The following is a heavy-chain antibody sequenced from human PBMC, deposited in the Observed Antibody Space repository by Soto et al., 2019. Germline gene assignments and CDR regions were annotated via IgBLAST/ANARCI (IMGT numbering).Heavy chain of an antibody. J-gene: IGHJ4*02. CDR3: ARYSGFDYFFDY. D-gene: IGHD5-12*01. CDR1: GFTLSRYA. Sequence: QVQLVESGGGVVQPGRSLRLSCAGSGFTLSRYALHWVRQAPGKGLEWVASISHDGTNIYYADSVKGRFTISRDDSKNTLYLQMNSLSAEDTAVYYCARYSGFDYFFDYWGQGTLVTVSS. CDR2: ISHDGTNI. V-gene: IGHV3-30-3*01.